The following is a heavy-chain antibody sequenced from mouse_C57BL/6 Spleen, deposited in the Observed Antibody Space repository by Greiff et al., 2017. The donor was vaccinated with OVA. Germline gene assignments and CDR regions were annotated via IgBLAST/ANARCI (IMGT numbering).Heavy chain of an antibody. CDR2: IHPSDSDT. CDR1: GYTFTSYW. CDR3: AMWGILQAMDY. D-gene: IGHD1-1*01. Sequence: QVQLQQSGAELVKPGASVKVSCKASGYTFTSYWMHWVKQRPGQGLEWIGRIHPSDSDTNYNQKFKGKATLTVDKSSSTAYMQLSSLTSEDSAVYYCAMWGILQAMDYWGQGTSVTVSS. V-gene: IGHV1-74*01. J-gene: IGHJ4*01.